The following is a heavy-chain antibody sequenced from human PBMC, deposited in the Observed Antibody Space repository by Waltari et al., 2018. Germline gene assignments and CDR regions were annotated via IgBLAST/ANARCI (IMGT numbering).Heavy chain of an antibody. V-gene: IGHV1-2*02. J-gene: IGHJ4*02. CDR1: GYTFTGYY. Sequence: QVQLVQSGAEVKKPGASVKVSCKASGYTFTGYYMHWVRQAPGQGLEWMGWNNPNSGGTNYAQKFQGSVTMTRDTSISTAYMELSRLRSDDTAVYYCARDFSSWYEVQIAYWGQGTLVTVSS. D-gene: IGHD6-13*01. CDR2: NNPNSGGT. CDR3: ARDFSSWYEVQIAY.